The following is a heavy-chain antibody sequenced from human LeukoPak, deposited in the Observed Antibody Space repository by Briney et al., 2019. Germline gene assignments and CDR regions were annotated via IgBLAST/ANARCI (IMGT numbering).Heavy chain of an antibody. V-gene: IGHV4-30-2*01. CDR3: ARDRSSSWYGNDGRAFDI. Sequence: PSETLSLTCTVSGGSISSGGYYWSWIRQPPGKGLEWIGYIYHSGSTYYNPFLKSRVTISVDRSKNQFSLKLSSVTAADTAVYYCARDRSSSWYGNDGRAFDIWGQGTMVTVSS. CDR2: IYHSGST. J-gene: IGHJ3*02. CDR1: GGSISSGGYY. D-gene: IGHD6-13*01.